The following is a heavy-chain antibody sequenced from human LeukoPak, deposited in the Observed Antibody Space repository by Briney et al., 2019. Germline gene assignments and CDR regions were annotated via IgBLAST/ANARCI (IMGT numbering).Heavy chain of an antibody. CDR1: GGTFSSYT. D-gene: IGHD5-24*01. J-gene: IGHJ4*02. V-gene: IGHV1-69*04. CDR3: AREFIKLGRDGYNYSDY. Sequence: SVKVSCKASGGTFSSYTISWVRQAPGQGLEWMGRIIPILGIANYAQKFQGRVTTTADKSTSTAYMELSSLRSEDTAVYYCAREFIKLGRDGYNYSDYWGQGTLVTVSS. CDR2: IIPILGIA.